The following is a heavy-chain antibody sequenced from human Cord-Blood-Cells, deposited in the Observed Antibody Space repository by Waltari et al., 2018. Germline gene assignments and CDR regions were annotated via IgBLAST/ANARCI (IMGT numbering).Heavy chain of an antibody. CDR3: ARDPQTLPTHSSSWYVGNWFDP. CDR2: INPNSGGT. CDR1: GYTFTGYY. V-gene: IGHV1-2*02. Sequence: QVQLVQSGAEVKKPGASVKVSCKASGYTFTGYYMHWVRQAPGQGLEWMGWINPNSGGTNYAQKFQGRVTMTRDTSISTAYMELSRLRSDDTAVYYCARDPQTLPTHSSSWYVGNWFDPWGQGTLVTVSS. J-gene: IGHJ5*02. D-gene: IGHD6-13*01.